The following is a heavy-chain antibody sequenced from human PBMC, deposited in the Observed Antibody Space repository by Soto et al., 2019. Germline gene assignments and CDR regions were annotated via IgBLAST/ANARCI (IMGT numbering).Heavy chain of an antibody. J-gene: IGHJ5*02. CDR2: IWYDGSNK. CDR3: ARDGLRFGELFGYNWFDP. D-gene: IGHD3-10*01. Sequence: GGSLRLSCAASGFTFISYGMHWVRQAPGKGLEWVAVIWYDGSNKYYADSVKGRFTISRDNSKNTLYLQMNSLRAEDTAVYYCARDGLRFGELFGYNWFDPWGQGTLVTVSS. V-gene: IGHV3-33*01. CDR1: GFTFISYG.